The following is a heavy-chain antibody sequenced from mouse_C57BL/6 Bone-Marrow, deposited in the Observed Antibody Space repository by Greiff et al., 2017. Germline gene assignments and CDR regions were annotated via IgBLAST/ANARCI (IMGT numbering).Heavy chain of an antibody. CDR3: ARRSYDSPDY. CDR1: GYSITSGYY. D-gene: IGHD2-4*01. Sequence: ESGPGLVKPSQSLSLTCSVTGYSITSGYYWNWIRQFPGNKLEWMGYISYDGSNNYNPSLKNRISITRDTSKNQFFLKLNSVTTEDTATYYCARRSYDSPDYWGQGTTLTVSS. V-gene: IGHV3-6*01. J-gene: IGHJ2*01. CDR2: ISYDGSN.